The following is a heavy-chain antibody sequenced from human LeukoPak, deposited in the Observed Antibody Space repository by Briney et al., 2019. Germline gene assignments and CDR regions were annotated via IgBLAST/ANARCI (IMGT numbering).Heavy chain of an antibody. J-gene: IGHJ4*02. V-gene: IGHV4-34*01. CDR1: GGSFSGYY. CDR2: INHSGST. CDR3: ARGPSIVVVPAAFLYDY. Sequence: KPSETLSLTCAVYGGSFSGYYWSWIRQPPGKGLGWIGEINHSGSTNYNPSLKSRVTISVDTSKNQFSLKLSSVTAADTAVYYCARGPSIVVVPAAFLYDYWGQGTLVTVSS. D-gene: IGHD2-2*01.